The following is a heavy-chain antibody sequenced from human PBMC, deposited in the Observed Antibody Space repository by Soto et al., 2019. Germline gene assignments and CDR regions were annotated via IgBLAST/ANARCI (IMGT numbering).Heavy chain of an antibody. Sequence: GGSLRLSCAASGFTFRGYSMNWVRQAPGKGLEWLSYINSGSDTIYYADSVRGRFTISRDNAKNSLYLQMNSLRVEDSAVYYCARPKMDDVSYYYYMDVWGKGTSVTGSS. J-gene: IGHJ6*03. D-gene: IGHD3-3*01. V-gene: IGHV3-48*01. CDR2: INSGSDTI. CDR1: GFTFRGYS. CDR3: ARPKMDDVSYYYYMDV.